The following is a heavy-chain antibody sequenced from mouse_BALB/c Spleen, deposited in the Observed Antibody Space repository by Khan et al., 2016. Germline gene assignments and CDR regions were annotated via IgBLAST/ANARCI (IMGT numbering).Heavy chain of an antibody. D-gene: IGHD2-4*01. Sequence: QVQLKQSGAELARPGASVKLSCKASGYTFTNYWMQWVKQRPGQGLEWIGAIYPGDGDTRYTQKFKAKATLTADESSSTASMLLSSLASEDSAVYYCARSKIRGYVGYWDEGTTLRVSS. CDR3: ARSKIRGYVGY. CDR2: IYPGDGDT. J-gene: IGHJ2*01. V-gene: IGHV1-87*01. CDR1: GYTFTNYW.